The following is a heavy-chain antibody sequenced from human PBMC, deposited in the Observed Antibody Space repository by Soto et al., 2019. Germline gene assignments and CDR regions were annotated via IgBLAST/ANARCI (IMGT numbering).Heavy chain of an antibody. V-gene: IGHV3-23*01. Sequence: GGSLRLSCAASGFTFSSYAMSWVRAAPGKGLEWVSTISGSGASTYYADSVKGRFSISRDNSNNTLYLQMNSLRAEDTAIYYCATHLRLVAYYYDSNDSPDYCGQRTRVT. J-gene: IGHJ4*02. CDR3: ATHLRLVAYYYDSNDSPDY. CDR1: GFTFSSYA. D-gene: IGHD3-22*01. CDR2: ISGSGAST.